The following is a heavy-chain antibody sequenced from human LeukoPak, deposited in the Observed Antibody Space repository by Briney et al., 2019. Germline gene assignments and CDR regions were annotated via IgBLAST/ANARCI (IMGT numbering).Heavy chain of an antibody. CDR2: IIPILGTA. CDR1: GYSLNAYY. D-gene: IGHD3-22*01. CDR3: ASNTNYYENTGHYVLDS. Sequence: SVKVSCKASGYSLNAYYMHWVRQAPGQGLEWMGGIIPILGTANYAQEFKGRVTITADEFTGTAYMELSSLRSEDTAVFYCASNTNYYENTGHYVLDSWGQGTLVTVSS. J-gene: IGHJ5*01. V-gene: IGHV1-69*13.